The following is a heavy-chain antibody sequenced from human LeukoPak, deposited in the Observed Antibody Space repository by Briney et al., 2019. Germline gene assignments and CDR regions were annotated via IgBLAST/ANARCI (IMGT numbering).Heavy chain of an antibody. CDR2: ISAYNGNT. Sequence: ASVKVSCKASGYTFTSYGISWVRQAPGQGLEWMGWISAYNGNTNYAQKLQGRVTMTTDTSTSTAYMELRSLRSDDTAVYYCARDLYYDILTALDYWGQGTLVTVSS. D-gene: IGHD3-9*01. CDR3: ARDLYYDILTALDY. V-gene: IGHV1-18*01. CDR1: GYTFTSYG. J-gene: IGHJ4*02.